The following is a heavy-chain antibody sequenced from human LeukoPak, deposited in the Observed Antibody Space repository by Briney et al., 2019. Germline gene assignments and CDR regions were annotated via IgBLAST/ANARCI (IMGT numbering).Heavy chain of an antibody. D-gene: IGHD3-16*01. Sequence: SETLSLTCAVYGESFSGYYWTYIRQPPGKGPEWIGEINHGGSTNYNPCLKGRVTISVDTSKNGSSLRLNSVTAADTAVYYCATFRWGVGFEYWGQGTLVTVSS. CDR3: ATFRWGVGFEY. CDR1: GESFSGYY. V-gene: IGHV4-34*01. CDR2: INHGGST. J-gene: IGHJ4*02.